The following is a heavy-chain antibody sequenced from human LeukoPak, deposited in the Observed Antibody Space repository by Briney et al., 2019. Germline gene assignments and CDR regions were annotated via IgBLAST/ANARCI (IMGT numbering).Heavy chain of an antibody. J-gene: IGHJ6*03. D-gene: IGHD1-26*01. V-gene: IGHV1-2*02. CDR1: GYTFTGYY. Sequence: ASVKVSCKASGYTFTGYYMHWVRQAPGQGLEWMGWINPNSGGTNYAQKFQGRVTMTRDTSISTAYMELSRLRSDDTAVYYCARDGAYSGSYYPIEYYYYYMDAWGKGTTVTVSS. CDR3: ARDGAYSGSYYPIEYYYYYMDA. CDR2: INPNSGGT.